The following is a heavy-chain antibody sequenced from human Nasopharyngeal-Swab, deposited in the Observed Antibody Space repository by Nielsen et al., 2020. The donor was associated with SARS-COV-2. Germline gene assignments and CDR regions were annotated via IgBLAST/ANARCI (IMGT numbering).Heavy chain of an antibody. V-gene: IGHV3-21*01. CDR3: ARDEKSSEYYFDY. CDR2: ISSSSSYI. Sequence: GGSLRLSCAASGFTFSSYSMNWVRQDPGKGLEWVSSISSSSSYIYYADSVKGRFTISRDNAKNSLYLQMNSLRAEDTAVYYCARDEKSSEYYFDYWGQGTLVTVSS. CDR1: GFTFSSYS. D-gene: IGHD6-6*01. J-gene: IGHJ4*02.